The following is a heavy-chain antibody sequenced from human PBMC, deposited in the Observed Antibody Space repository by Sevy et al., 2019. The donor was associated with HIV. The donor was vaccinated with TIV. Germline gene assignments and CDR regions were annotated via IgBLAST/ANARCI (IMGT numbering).Heavy chain of an antibody. CDR1: GFTFSSYE. D-gene: IGHD6-13*01. CDR2: ISTSGSII. V-gene: IGHV3-48*03. CDR3: AREDGSRQYFQY. J-gene: IGHJ1*01. Sequence: GGSLRLSCVASGFTFSSYEMNWVRQAPGKGLEWVSHISTSGSIIHYEDSVKGRFTIPRDNAKNSLYLQMNSLRAEDTAVYYCAREDGSRQYFQYWGQGTLVTVSS.